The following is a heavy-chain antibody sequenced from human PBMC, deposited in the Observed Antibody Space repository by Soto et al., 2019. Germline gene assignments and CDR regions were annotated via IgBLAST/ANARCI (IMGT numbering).Heavy chain of an antibody. D-gene: IGHD6-19*01. CDR1: GFTFSSYS. V-gene: IGHV3-21*01. CDR2: ISSSSSYI. CDR3: ARSGWRYYGMDV. Sequence: PGGSLRLSCAASGFTFSSYSMNWVRQAPGKGLEWDSSISSSSSYIYYADSVKGRFTISRDNAKNSLYLQMNSLRAEDTAVYYCARSGWRYYGMDVWGQGTTVTVSS. J-gene: IGHJ6*02.